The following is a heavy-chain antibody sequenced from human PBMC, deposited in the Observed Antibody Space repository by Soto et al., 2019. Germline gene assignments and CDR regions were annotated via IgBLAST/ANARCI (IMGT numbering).Heavy chain of an antibody. D-gene: IGHD3-10*01. CDR3: AREGARDRFGAFDI. Sequence: SETLSLTCTVSGGSISSYYWSWIRQPPGKGLEWIGYIYYSGSTNYNPSLKSRVTISVDTSKNQFSLKLSSVTAADTAMYYCAREGARDRFGAFDIWGQGTMVT. CDR2: IYYSGST. J-gene: IGHJ3*02. V-gene: IGHV4-59*01. CDR1: GGSISSYY.